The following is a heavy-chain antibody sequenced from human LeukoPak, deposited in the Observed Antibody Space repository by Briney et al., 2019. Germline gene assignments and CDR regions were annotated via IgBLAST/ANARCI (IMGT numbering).Heavy chain of an antibody. Sequence: GESLKISCKGSGYSFTSYWIGWVRQMPGKGLEWMGIIYPGDSDTKYSPSFQGQVTISADKSISTAYLQWSSLKASDTAMYYCARPYDSSGYGYYFDYWGQGTLVTVSS. CDR1: GYSFTSYW. CDR2: IYPGDSDT. V-gene: IGHV5-51*01. D-gene: IGHD3-22*01. J-gene: IGHJ4*02. CDR3: ARPYDSSGYGYYFDY.